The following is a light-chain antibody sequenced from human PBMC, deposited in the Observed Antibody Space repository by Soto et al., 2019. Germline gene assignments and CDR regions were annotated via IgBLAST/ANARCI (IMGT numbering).Light chain of an antibody. V-gene: IGKV3-15*01. J-gene: IGKJ1*01. CDR3: QQYNIGHLWT. CDR1: ESVTNS. Sequence: VVTPSPATLSVSPGDRATLSCRSSESVTNSYDCYKQKPGPPPRILISAAAATATDVPSRFSGGVSATEFAVNFSSLHSEDFAVEFLQQYNIGHLWTLGQGTKV. CDR2: AAA.